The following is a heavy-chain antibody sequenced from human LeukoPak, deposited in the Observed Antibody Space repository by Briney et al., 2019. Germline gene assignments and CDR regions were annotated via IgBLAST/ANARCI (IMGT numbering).Heavy chain of an antibody. CDR2: IYHTGST. CDR1: GYSISSGYY. J-gene: IGHJ4*02. Sequence: PSQTLSLTCTVSGYSISSGYYWGWIRQPPGKGLEWIGTIYHTGSTYYGPTLKSRVSISVDTSKNQFSLKLTSVTAADTAIYYCATLAYDNSGSYYFDSWGQGTQVTVSS. D-gene: IGHD3-10*01. CDR3: ATLAYDNSGSYYFDS. V-gene: IGHV4-38-2*02.